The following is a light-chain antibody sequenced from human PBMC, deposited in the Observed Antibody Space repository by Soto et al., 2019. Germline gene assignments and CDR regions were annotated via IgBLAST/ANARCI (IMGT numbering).Light chain of an antibody. CDR3: QQSLSIFLT. Sequence: DIEMTQSPSSLSASAGDRVTITCRASQSISGYLNWYQQKPGKAPKVLISGGATVQNGVPSRFSGRGSGTDCTLPISSLQPDDFATYYWQQSLSIFLTVCVGTKVEIK. CDR2: GGA. J-gene: IGKJ4*01. V-gene: IGKV1-39*01. CDR1: QSISGY.